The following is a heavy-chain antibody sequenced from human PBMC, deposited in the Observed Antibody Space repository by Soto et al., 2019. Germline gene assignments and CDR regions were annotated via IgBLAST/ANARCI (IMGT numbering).Heavy chain of an antibody. J-gene: IGHJ4*02. CDR3: AREKGYISGPRNFDS. Sequence: TLSLTCTVSGGSVSSGDYFWSWIRQPPGKGLEWIGYIYDSGSSYYNPSLKSRVTMSVDTSKNQFSLKLRSVTAADTAMYYCAREKGYISGPRNFDSWGQGTLVTVSS. V-gene: IGHV4-30-4*01. D-gene: IGHD5-12*01. CDR2: IYDSGSS. CDR1: GGSVSSGDYF.